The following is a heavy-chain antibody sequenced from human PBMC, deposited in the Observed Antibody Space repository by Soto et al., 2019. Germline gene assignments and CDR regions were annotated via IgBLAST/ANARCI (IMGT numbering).Heavy chain of an antibody. D-gene: IGHD2-15*01. V-gene: IGHV1-69*13. CDR2: IIPIFGTA. CDR3: ARAPICSGGSCYSVGMDV. CDR1: GGTFSSYA. J-gene: IGHJ6*02. Sequence: SVKVSCKASGGTFSSYAISWVRQAPGQGLEWMGGIIPIFGTANYAQKFQGRVTITADESTSTAYMELSSLRSEDTAVYYCARAPICSGGSCYSVGMDVWGQGTMVTVSS.